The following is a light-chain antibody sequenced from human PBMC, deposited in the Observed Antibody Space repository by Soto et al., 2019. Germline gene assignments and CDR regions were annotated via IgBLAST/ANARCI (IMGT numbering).Light chain of an antibody. CDR2: DAS. CDR1: QSISSW. J-gene: IGKJ1*01. Sequence: DIQLTQSPSTLSATVGHRVTITHWASQSISSWLAWYQQKPGKAPKLLIYDASSLESGVPSRFSGSGSGTEFTLTISSLQPDDFATYYCQQYNSYSGTFGQGTKVDIK. V-gene: IGKV1-5*01. CDR3: QQYNSYSGT.